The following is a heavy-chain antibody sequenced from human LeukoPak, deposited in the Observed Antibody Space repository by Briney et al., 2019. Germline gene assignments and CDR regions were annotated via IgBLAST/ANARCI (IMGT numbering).Heavy chain of an antibody. Sequence: GGSLRLSCAASGFTFSSYEMNWVRQAPGKGLEWVSYISSSSSYIYYADSVKGRFTISRDNAKNSLYLQMNSLRAEDTAVYYCARDHPRHGYSGYDWDYGKFDYWGQGTLVTVSS. D-gene: IGHD5-12*01. CDR1: GFTFSSYE. CDR2: ISSSSSYI. V-gene: IGHV3-21*05. J-gene: IGHJ4*02. CDR3: ARDHPRHGYSGYDWDYGKFDY.